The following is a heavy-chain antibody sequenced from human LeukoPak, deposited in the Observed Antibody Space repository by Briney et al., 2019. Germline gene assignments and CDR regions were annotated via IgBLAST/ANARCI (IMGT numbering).Heavy chain of an antibody. J-gene: IGHJ4*02. V-gene: IGHV1-8*01. D-gene: IGHD5-24*01. CDR1: GYTFTSYD. Sequence: GASVKVSCKASGYTFTSYDINWVRQATGQGLEWMGWMNPNSGNTGYAQKFQGRVTMTRNTSISTAYMELSSLRSEDTAVYYCATVPIRDGYNQYYFDYWGQRTLVTVSS. CDR3: ATVPIRDGYNQYYFDY. CDR2: MNPNSGNT.